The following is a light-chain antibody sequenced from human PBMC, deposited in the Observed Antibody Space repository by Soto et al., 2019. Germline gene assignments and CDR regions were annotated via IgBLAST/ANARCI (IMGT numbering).Light chain of an antibody. CDR3: QQRSNGSN. CDR2: DAS. CDR1: QSVSSY. J-gene: IGKJ5*01. V-gene: IGKV3-11*01. Sequence: EIVLTQSPATLSLSPGERATLSCRASQSVSSYLAWYQQKPGQAPRLLIYDASNRATGIPARFSGSGSGTDFTLTISSLEPEDFAVYYCQQRSNGSNFGQGTRLEIK.